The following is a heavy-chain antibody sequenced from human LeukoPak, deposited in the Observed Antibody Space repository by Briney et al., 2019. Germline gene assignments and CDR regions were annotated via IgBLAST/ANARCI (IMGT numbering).Heavy chain of an antibody. CDR2: LSSSIGST. Sequence: PGGSLRLSCVASGFSFGSYAMGWVRQAPGKGLEWVSGLSSSIGSTYYADSVKGRFTISRDNPKNTLFLQMNSLRAEDTAIYYCAKRSTSGWFSNPYYFDYWGQGTLVTVS. CDR1: GFSFGSYA. CDR3: AKRSTSGWFSNPYYFDY. V-gene: IGHV3-23*01. D-gene: IGHD6-19*01. J-gene: IGHJ4*02.